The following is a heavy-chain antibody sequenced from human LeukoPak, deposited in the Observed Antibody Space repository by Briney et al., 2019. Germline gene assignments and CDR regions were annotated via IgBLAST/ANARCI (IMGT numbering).Heavy chain of an antibody. CDR2: ISYDGTNK. D-gene: IGHD6-13*01. J-gene: IGHJ4*02. Sequence: GRSLRLSCAASGFTFNNYGMHWVRQAPGKGLEWVATISYDGTNKYYADSVRGRFTISRDNSKNTVSLQMSSLRAEDTAVYYCVKDQHTSSWYSYFDYWGQGTLVTVSS. CDR3: VKDQHTSSWYSYFDY. V-gene: IGHV3-30*18. CDR1: GFTFNNYG.